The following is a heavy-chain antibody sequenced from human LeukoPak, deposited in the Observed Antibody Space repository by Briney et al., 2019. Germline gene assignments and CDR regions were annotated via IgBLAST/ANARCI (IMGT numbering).Heavy chain of an antibody. V-gene: IGHV1-69*04. J-gene: IGHJ3*02. CDR2: IILILGTA. CDR1: GGTFSSYA. D-gene: IGHD2-15*01. CDR3: SRDYPHVVVAATDAFDI. Sequence: SSEQVSCKASGGTFSSYAISWVRQAPGQGRDWMGRIILILGTANYAQKFQGRVTITADKSTSTGYIELIRLRSEDTAVYYCSRDYPHVVVAATDAFDIWGQGTMVTVSS.